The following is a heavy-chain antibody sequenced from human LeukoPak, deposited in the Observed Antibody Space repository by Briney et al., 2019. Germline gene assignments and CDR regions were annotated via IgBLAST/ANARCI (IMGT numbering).Heavy chain of an antibody. CDR2: ISGSGGST. CDR1: GFTFSSYS. V-gene: IGHV3-23*01. J-gene: IGHJ4*02. Sequence: GGALTLSCAASGFTFSSYSMNWVRQPPGKGLEGVSAISGSGGSTYYADSVKGRFTISRDNSKNTLYLQMNSLRAEDTAVYYCAKSVATIIDFDYWGQGTLVTVSS. CDR3: AKSVATIIDFDY. D-gene: IGHD5-12*01.